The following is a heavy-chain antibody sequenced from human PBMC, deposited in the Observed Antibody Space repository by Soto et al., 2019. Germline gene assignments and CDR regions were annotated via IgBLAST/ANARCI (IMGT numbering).Heavy chain of an antibody. CDR3: ATNEGRDGYSFAY. Sequence: SVKVSCKASGVTFSRQDMRWVRQAPGQGLEWMGGIIPIFGTPQYAEKFQDRVTITADESTSTAYMELSSLTSEDTAVYYCATNEGRDGYSFAYWGQGTLVTVSS. V-gene: IGHV1-69*13. D-gene: IGHD5-12*01. CDR2: IIPIFGTP. CDR1: GVTFSRQD. J-gene: IGHJ4*02.